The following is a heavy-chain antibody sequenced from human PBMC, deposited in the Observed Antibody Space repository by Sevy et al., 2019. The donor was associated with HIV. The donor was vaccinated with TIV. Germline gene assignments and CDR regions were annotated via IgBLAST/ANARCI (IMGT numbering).Heavy chain of an antibody. D-gene: IGHD1-7*01. CDR3: ARDRRNYGGQYFDY. Sequence: GGSLRLSCAASAFTFSDYYRSWIRQAPGKGLEWVSYMSSGTSYTNYADSVKGRFTISRDNAKNSLYLQMNSLRAEDTAVYYCARDRRNYGGQYFDYWGQGTLVTVSS. J-gene: IGHJ4*02. CDR1: AFTFSDYY. CDR2: MSSGTSYT. V-gene: IGHV3-11*06.